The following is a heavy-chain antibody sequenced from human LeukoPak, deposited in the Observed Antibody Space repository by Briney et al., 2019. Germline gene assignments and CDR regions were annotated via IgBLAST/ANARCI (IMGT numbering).Heavy chain of an antibody. CDR1: GGSISGGY. D-gene: IGHD3-16*02. V-gene: IGHV4-4*09. J-gene: IGHJ4*02. CDR2: VYTSGST. Sequence: SETLSLTCTVSGGSISGGYWSWIRQPPGRGLEWIGYVYTSGSTNYNPSLKSRVTISVDTSKNQFSLKLSSVTAADTAVYYCARHNYDYVWGSYRYNYFDYWGQGTLVTVSS. CDR3: ARHNYDYVWGSYRYNYFDY.